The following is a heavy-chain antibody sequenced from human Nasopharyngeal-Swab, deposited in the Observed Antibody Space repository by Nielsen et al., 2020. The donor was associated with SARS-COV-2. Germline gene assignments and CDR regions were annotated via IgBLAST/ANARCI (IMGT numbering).Heavy chain of an antibody. J-gene: IGHJ4*02. V-gene: IGHV4-38-2*02. D-gene: IGHD6-19*01. CDR2: IYHSGST. Sequence: SETLSLTCTVSGYSIGSGYYWGWIRQPPGKGLEWIGSIYHSGSTYYNPSLKSRVTISVDTSKNQFSLKLSSVTAADTAVYYCARGGYSSGWVVYWGQGTLVTVSS. CDR3: ARGGYSSGWVVY. CDR1: GYSIGSGYY.